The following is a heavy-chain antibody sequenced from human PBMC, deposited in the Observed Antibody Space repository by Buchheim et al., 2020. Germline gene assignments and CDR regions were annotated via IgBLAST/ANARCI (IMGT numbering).Heavy chain of an antibody. CDR2: VSNNGNNI. CDR3: ARDRTGLYYFDS. J-gene: IGHJ4*02. D-gene: IGHD2-8*02. Sequence: EVQLVESGGGLVKPGGSLRLSCAASGFAFRNYHMAWVRQAPGKGLEWVSYVSNNGNNILYPDSVKGRFTISRDNAKNSLYLQMDNLRAEDTAVYYCARDRTGLYYFDSWGQGTL. V-gene: IGHV3-21*01. CDR1: GFAFRNYH.